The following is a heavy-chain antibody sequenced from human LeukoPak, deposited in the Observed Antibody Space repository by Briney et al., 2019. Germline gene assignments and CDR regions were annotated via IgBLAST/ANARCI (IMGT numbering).Heavy chain of an antibody. D-gene: IGHD5-18*01. CDR1: GYSISSGYF. J-gene: IGHJ4*02. V-gene: IGHV4-38-2*02. CDR3: ARDRGADTASTE. Sequence: SETLSLTCTVSGYSISSGYFWGLIRQPPEKGLELIGTMYHSGSTYYTPYLKSLVTISIDTSKNQFSLRLSTVTAADTAMYYCARDRGADTASTEWGQGSLVTV. CDR2: MYHSGST.